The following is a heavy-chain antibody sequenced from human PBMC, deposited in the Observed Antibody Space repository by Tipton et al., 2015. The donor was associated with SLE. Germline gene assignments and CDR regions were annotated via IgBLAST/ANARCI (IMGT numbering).Heavy chain of an antibody. D-gene: IGHD3-10*01. CDR3: ARALTYGSGSSDAFDI. V-gene: IGHV4-30-4*01. J-gene: IGHJ3*02. CDR1: GGSISSGDYY. CDR2: IYYSGST. Sequence: TLSLTCTVSGGSISSGDYYWSWIRQPPGKGLEWIGYIYYSGSTYYNPSLKSRVTISVDTSKNQFSLKLSSVTAADTAVYYCARALTYGSGSSDAFDIWGQGTMVTVSS.